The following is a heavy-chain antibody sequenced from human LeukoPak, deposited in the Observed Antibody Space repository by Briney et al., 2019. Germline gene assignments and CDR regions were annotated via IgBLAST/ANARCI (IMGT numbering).Heavy chain of an antibody. Sequence: GGSLRLSCAASGFTFSSYAMSWVRQAPGKGLEWVSAISGSGGSTYYADSVKGRFTISRDNSKNTLYLQMNSLRAEDTAVYYCARDAYNWNDEGYYYGMDVWGQGTTVTVSS. J-gene: IGHJ6*02. V-gene: IGHV3-23*01. CDR2: ISGSGGST. D-gene: IGHD1-1*01. CDR1: GFTFSSYA. CDR3: ARDAYNWNDEGYYYGMDV.